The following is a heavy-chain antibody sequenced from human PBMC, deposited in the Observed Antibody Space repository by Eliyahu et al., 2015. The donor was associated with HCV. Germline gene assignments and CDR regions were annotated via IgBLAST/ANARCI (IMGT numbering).Heavy chain of an antibody. CDR2: IYYSGST. V-gene: IGHV4-59*01. CDR1: GGPISSYY. D-gene: IGHD6-13*01. J-gene: IGHJ5*02. Sequence: QVQLQESGPGLXKPSETLSLTCXVXGGPISSYYWSWIRXPPGKGLEWIXYIYYSGSTNXNPXLKSRVTISVDTXKNQFSLKLSXVTAADTAVYYCARKVGYSSSSPWFDPWGQGTLVTVSS. CDR3: ARKVGYSSSSPWFDP.